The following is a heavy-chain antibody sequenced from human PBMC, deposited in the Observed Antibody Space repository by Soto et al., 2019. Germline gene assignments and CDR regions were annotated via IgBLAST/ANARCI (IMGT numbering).Heavy chain of an antibody. CDR3: AKTRAGVSHFDY. J-gene: IGHJ4*02. CDR2: ISYDGSNK. Sequence: GGSLRLSCAASGFTFSSSGMHWVRQAPGKGLEWVAVISYDGSNKYFADSVKGRFTISRDNSKNTLYLQMNSLRVEDTAVYYCAKTRAGVSHFDYWGQGTPVTVSS. CDR1: GFTFSSSG. D-gene: IGHD3-10*01. V-gene: IGHV3-30*18.